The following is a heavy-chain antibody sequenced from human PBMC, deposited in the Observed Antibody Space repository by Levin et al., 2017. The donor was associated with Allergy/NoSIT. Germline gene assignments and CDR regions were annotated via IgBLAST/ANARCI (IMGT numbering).Heavy chain of an antibody. V-gene: IGHV4-59*01. J-gene: IGHJ4*02. CDR1: GASISSYY. D-gene: IGHD2-15*01. Sequence: SETLSLTCTVSGASISSYYWNWVRQPPGKGLEWIGYIHSSGGSDNNPSLMSRVTMSIDTSKNQFFLKLASVTAADTAVYYCARGSVRMDDYWGQGTLVTVSS. CDR2: IHSSGGS. CDR3: ARGSVRMDDY.